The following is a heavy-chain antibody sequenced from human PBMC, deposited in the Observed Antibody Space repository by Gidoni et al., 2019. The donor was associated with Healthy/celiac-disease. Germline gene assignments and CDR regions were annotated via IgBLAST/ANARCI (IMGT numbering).Heavy chain of an antibody. V-gene: IGHV4-59*01. Sequence: QVQLQESGPGLVKPSEPLSLTCTVSGGSISSYYWSWIRQPPGKGLEWIGYIYYSGSTNYNPSPKSRVTISVDTSKNQFSLKLSSVTAADTAVYYCARGVKVCSGGSCYSSFDYWGQGTLVTVSS. CDR2: IYYSGST. CDR3: ARGVKVCSGGSCYSSFDY. J-gene: IGHJ4*02. D-gene: IGHD2-15*01. CDR1: GGSISSYY.